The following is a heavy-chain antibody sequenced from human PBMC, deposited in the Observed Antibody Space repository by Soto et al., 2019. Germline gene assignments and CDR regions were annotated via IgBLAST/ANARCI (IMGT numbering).Heavy chain of an antibody. CDR2: ISYDGSNK. J-gene: IGHJ6*02. Sequence: AGGSLRLSCAASGFTFSSYGMHWVRQAPGKGLEWVAVISYDGSNKYYADSVKGRFTISRDNSKNTLYLQMNSLRAEDTAVYYCAKTGGVDTAEVFFYVPSLDVWGQGTTVTVSS. V-gene: IGHV3-30*18. CDR3: AKTGGVDTAEVFFYVPSLDV. D-gene: IGHD5-18*01. CDR1: GFTFSSYG.